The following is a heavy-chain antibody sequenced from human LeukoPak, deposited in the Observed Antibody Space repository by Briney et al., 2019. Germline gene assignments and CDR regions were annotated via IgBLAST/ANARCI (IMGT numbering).Heavy chain of an antibody. D-gene: IGHD5-18*01. CDR3: AKDPGLWLVSYYFDY. J-gene: IGHJ4*02. V-gene: IGHV3-30*02. CDR1: GFTFSSYG. Sequence: DPGGSLRLSCAASGFTFSSYGMHWVRQAPGKGLEWVAFIRYDGSNKYYADSVKGRFTISRDNSKNTLYLQMNSLRAEDTAVYYCAKDPGLWLVSYYFDYWGQGTLVTVSS. CDR2: IRYDGSNK.